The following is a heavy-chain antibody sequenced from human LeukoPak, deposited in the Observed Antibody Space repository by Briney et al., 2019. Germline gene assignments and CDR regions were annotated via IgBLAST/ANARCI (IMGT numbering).Heavy chain of an antibody. V-gene: IGHV3-66*01. D-gene: IGHD3-16*02. Sequence: GGFLRLSCAASGFTVSSNYMSWVRQAPGKGLEWVSVIYSGGSTYYADSVKGRFTISRDNSKNTLYLQMNSLRAEDTGVYYCARDLAVMFGDFIVIDSYYGMDVWGQGTTVTVSS. J-gene: IGHJ6*02. CDR2: IYSGGST. CDR1: GFTVSSNY. CDR3: ARDLAVMFGDFIVIDSYYGMDV.